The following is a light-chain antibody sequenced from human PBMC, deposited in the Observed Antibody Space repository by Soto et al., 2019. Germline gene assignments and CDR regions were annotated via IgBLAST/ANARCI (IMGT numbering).Light chain of an antibody. V-gene: IGKV1-17*01. CDR2: AAS. Sequence: DIQMTQSPSSLSTSVGDRVTITCRASQGIRSDLGWYQQKPGKAPKRXXSAASTLQSGVPSRFSGSGSGTDFTLTISCLQSEDFANYYCQQYYSYPPWTFGQGTQVDIK. CDR3: QQYYSYPPWT. J-gene: IGKJ1*01. CDR1: QGIRSD.